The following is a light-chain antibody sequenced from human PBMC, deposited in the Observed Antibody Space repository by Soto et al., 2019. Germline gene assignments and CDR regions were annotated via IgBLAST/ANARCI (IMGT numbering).Light chain of an antibody. CDR2: EVS. CDR3: SSYISSSTFVV. Sequence: QSALTQPASVSGSPGQSIAISCTGTSSDVGDYKSVSWYQQHPGKVPKLVIFEVSNRPSGVSNRFSGSKSGNTASLTISGLQAEDEADYYCSSYISSSTFVVFGGGTKLTVL. CDR1: SSDVGDYKS. V-gene: IGLV2-14*01. J-gene: IGLJ2*01.